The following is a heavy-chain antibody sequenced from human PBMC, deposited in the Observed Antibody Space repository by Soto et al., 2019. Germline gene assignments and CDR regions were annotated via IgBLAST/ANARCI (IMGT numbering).Heavy chain of an antibody. D-gene: IGHD2-15*01. CDR3: ARLACSGGSCYPGYFQH. V-gene: IGHV1-69*13. Sequence: GASVKVSCKASGGTFSSYAISWVRQAPGQGLEWMGGIIPIFGTANYAQKFQGRVTITADESTSTAYMELSSLRSEDTAVYYCARLACSGGSCYPGYFQHWGQGTLVTVSS. J-gene: IGHJ1*01. CDR1: GGTFSSYA. CDR2: IIPIFGTA.